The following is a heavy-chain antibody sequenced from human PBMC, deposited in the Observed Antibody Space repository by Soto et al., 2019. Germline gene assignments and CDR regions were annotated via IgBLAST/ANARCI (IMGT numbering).Heavy chain of an antibody. Sequence: QVQLVQSGAEVKKPGSSVKVSCKASGGTFSSYSINWVRQAPGQGLEWMGEIIPIFGTANYAQKFQGRVTITEYESTSTAYMELSSLRSEDTDVYYCARDGGRHSGGIDYWGQGTMVTVSS. CDR3: ARDGGRHSGGIDY. CDR1: GGTFSSYS. J-gene: IGHJ4*02. D-gene: IGHD1-26*01. CDR2: IIPIFGTA. V-gene: IGHV1-69*01.